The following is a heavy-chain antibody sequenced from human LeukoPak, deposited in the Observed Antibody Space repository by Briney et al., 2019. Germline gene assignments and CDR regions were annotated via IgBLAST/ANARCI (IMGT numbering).Heavy chain of an antibody. J-gene: IGHJ4*02. CDR1: GFTFSSYA. CDR3: AKTVEWELLRSYYFDY. Sequence: PGGSLRLSCAASGFTFSSYAMSWARQAPGKGLEWVSAISGSGGSTYYADSVKGRFTISRDNSKNTLYLQMNSLRAEDTAVYYCAKTVEWELLRSYYFDYWGQGTLVTVSS. D-gene: IGHD1-26*01. CDR2: ISGSGGST. V-gene: IGHV3-23*01.